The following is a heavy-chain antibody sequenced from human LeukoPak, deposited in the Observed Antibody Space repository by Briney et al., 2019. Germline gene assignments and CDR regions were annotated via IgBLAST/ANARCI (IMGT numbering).Heavy chain of an antibody. CDR2: ISGSGGST. J-gene: IGHJ4*02. Sequence: AGGSLRLSCAASGFTFSSYAMSWVRQAPGKGLEWVSAISGSGGSTYYADSVKGRFTISRDNSKNTLYLQMNSLRAEDTAVYYCAKASLQSGSYVHFDYWGQGTLVTVSS. CDR3: AKASLQSGSYVHFDY. D-gene: IGHD1-26*01. V-gene: IGHV3-23*01. CDR1: GFTFSSYA.